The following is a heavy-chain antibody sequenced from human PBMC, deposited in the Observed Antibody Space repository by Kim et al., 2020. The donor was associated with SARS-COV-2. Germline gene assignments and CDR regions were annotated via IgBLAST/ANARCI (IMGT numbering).Heavy chain of an antibody. V-gene: IGHV3-30*04. CDR2: ISYDGSNK. CDR1: GFTFSSYA. J-gene: IGHJ6*01. Sequence: GGSLRLSCAASGFTFSSYAMHWVRQAPGKGLEWVAVISYDGSNKYYADSVKGRFTISRDNSKNTLYLQMNSLRAEDTAVYYCAREIVGTTHYYYYGMDVWGQGTTVTVSS. CDR3: AREIVGTTHYYYYGMDV. D-gene: IGHD5-12*01.